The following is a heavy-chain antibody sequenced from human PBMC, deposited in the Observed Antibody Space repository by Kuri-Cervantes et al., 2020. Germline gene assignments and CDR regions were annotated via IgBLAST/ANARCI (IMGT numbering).Heavy chain of an antibody. J-gene: IGHJ4*02. CDR1: GFTFSSYG. D-gene: IGHD3-10*01. Sequence: GGSLRLSCAASGFTFSSYGMHWVRQAPGKGLEWVAVISYDGSNKYYADSVKGRFTISRDNAKNTLYLQMNSLRAEDTAVYYCARGGFGEGDDYWGQGTLVTVSS. CDR2: ISYDGSNK. V-gene: IGHV3-30*03. CDR3: ARGGFGEGDDY.